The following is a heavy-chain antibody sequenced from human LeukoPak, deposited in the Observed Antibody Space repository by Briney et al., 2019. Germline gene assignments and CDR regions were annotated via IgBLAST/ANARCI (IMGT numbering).Heavy chain of an antibody. V-gene: IGHV3-11*04. Sequence: GGSLRLSCAASGFTFSDYYMNWIRQAPGKGLEWISYISNSGNSIYQADSVKGRFTISRDNAENSVSLQMDSLRAEDTAVYYCATSFIGSPGTFDHWGRGTLVTVSS. CDR3: ATSFIGSPGTFDH. CDR2: ISNSGNSI. CDR1: GFTFSDYY. D-gene: IGHD6-13*01. J-gene: IGHJ4*02.